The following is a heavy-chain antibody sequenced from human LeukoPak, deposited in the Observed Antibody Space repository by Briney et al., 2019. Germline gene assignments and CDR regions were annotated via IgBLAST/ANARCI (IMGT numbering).Heavy chain of an antibody. V-gene: IGHV1-18*01. Sequence: ASVKVSCKASGGTFSSYAITWVRQAPGQGLEWMGWISAYNGNTKYAQKFHGRVTMSADTSTSTAYMELRSLRSDDTAVYYCARGVSSNWGNLPDYWGQGTLVTVSS. CDR3: ARGVSSNWGNLPDY. D-gene: IGHD7-27*01. CDR2: ISAYNGNT. J-gene: IGHJ4*02. CDR1: GGTFSSYA.